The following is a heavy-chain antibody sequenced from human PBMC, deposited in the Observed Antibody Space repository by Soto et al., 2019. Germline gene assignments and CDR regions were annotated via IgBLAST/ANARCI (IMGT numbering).Heavy chain of an antibody. V-gene: IGHV1-69*01. CDR3: ARGHDPLYYYGMDV. CDR2: IIPIFGTA. Sequence: QVHLVQSGAEVKKPGSSVKVSCKASGGTFSSYAISWVRQAPGQGLEWMGGIIPIFGTANYAQKFQGRVTITADESTSTAYMELSSLRSEDTAVYYCARGHDPLYYYGMDVWGQGTTVTVSS. J-gene: IGHJ6*02. CDR1: GGTFSSYA.